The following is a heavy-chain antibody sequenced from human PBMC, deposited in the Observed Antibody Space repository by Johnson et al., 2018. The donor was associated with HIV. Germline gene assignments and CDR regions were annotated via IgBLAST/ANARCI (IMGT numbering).Heavy chain of an antibody. Sequence: VQLVESGGGLVQPGGSLRLSCAASGFTFRGYDMHWVRQDSEKGLEWVSGVGLRGDTHYSDSVKGRFTISREDARESVFLQMNSLRAEDTAVYYCAKEGITMEVDIWGQGTMVTVSS. CDR1: GFTFRGYD. CDR2: VGLRGDT. CDR3: AKEGITMEVDI. D-gene: IGHD3-10*01. V-gene: IGHV3-13*01. J-gene: IGHJ3*02.